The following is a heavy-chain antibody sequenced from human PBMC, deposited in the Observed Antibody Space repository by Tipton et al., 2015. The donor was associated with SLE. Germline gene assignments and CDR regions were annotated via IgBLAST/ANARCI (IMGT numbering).Heavy chain of an antibody. Sequence: TLSLTCTVSGGAIENNYWGWIRQPPGKGLEWIGYIYYSGSANYNPSLTSRVTMSVDTSKNQFSLKMSSVTAADTAVYYCARDTLRGYSNWFDRWGQGILVTVSS. CDR2: IYYSGSA. V-gene: IGHV4-59*01. CDR3: ARDTLRGYSNWFDR. J-gene: IGHJ5*02. CDR1: GGAIENNY. D-gene: IGHD3-9*01.